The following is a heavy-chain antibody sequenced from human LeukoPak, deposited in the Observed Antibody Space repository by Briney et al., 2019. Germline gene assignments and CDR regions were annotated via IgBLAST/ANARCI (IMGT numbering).Heavy chain of an antibody. J-gene: IGHJ4*02. Sequence: GGALRLSCAASGFTFSTYAMTWVRPAPGKGLEWVSAISGSGGSTYYADSVKGRFTISRDNSKTTLWLQMKRLRAEDTAVYYCAKATCYDIWADDYWGEGALVTVS. CDR2: ISGSGGST. CDR3: AKATCYDIWADDY. V-gene: IGHV3-23*01. D-gene: IGHD3-9*01. CDR1: GFTFSTYA.